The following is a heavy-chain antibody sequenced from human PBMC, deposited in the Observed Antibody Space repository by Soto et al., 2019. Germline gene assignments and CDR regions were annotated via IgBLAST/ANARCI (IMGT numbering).Heavy chain of an antibody. CDR2: MNPNSGNT. CDR1: GYTFTSYD. CDR3: ARHKSLLLWFGESKTRYYYYGMDV. V-gene: IGHV1-8*01. J-gene: IGHJ6*02. Sequence: ASVKVSCKASGYTFTSYDINWVRQATGQGLEWMGWMNPNSGNTGYAQKFQGRVTMTRNTSTSTAYMELSSPRSEDTAVYYCARHKSLLLWFGESKTRYYYYGMDVWGQGTTVTVSS. D-gene: IGHD3-10*01.